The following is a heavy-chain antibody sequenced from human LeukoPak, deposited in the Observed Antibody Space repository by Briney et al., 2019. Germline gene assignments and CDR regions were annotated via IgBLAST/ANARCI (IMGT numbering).Heavy chain of an antibody. CDR3: ARGQATFGELYDGGSDFDY. CDR2: INAGNGNT. CDR1: GYTFTSYA. J-gene: IGHJ4*02. D-gene: IGHD3-10*01. Sequence: ASVKVSCKASGYTFTSYAMHWVRQAPGQRLEWMGWINAGNGNTKYSQKFQGRVTITRDTSASTAYMELSSLRSEDTAVYYCARGQATFGELYDGGSDFDYWGQGTLVTVSS. V-gene: IGHV1-3*01.